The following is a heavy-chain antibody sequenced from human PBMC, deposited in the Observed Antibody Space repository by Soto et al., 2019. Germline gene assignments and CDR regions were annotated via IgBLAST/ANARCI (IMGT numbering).Heavy chain of an antibody. V-gene: IGHV3-72*01. D-gene: IGHD6-19*01. CDR1: GLIFSDYH. J-gene: IGHJ6*02. CDR3: AMLGGWSGGSTDMDV. Sequence: EVQLVESGGGLVKPGGSLRLSCAASGLIFSDYHMDWVRQAPGKGLEWVGRIRRKANSYTTEYAASVKGRFTISRDDSKNSLYLQMNSLKTEDTAVYYCAMLGGWSGGSTDMDVRGQGTKVTVSS. CDR2: IRRKANSYTT.